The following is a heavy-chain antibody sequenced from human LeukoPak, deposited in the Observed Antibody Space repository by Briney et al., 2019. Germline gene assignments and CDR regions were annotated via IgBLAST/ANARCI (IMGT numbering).Heavy chain of an antibody. J-gene: IGHJ4*02. CDR1: GFTFSSHW. V-gene: IGHV3-7*05. CDR2: IKQDGSGV. D-gene: IGHD3-10*01. CDR3: ERDFI. Sequence: GGSLRLSCVGSGFTFSSHWMSRVRQAPGRGPEWVANIKQDGSGVDYVESVKGRFTISRDNAKSPLYLQMNSLRAEDTAIYYCERDFIWGQGTPVTVSS.